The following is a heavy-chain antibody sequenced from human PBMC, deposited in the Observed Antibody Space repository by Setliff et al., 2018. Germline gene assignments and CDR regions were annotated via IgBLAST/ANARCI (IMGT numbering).Heavy chain of an antibody. V-gene: IGHV3-66*02. CDR1: GFTVSSNY. CDR3: ARGLWHDF. Sequence: GESLKISCAASGFTVSSNYMSWVRQAPGKGLEWVSIIYSGGSTYYADSVKGRFTISRDNSKNTLYLQMNSLRAEDTAVYYCARGLWHDFWGQGTLVTVSS. CDR2: IYSGGST. D-gene: IGHD3-10*01. J-gene: IGHJ4*02.